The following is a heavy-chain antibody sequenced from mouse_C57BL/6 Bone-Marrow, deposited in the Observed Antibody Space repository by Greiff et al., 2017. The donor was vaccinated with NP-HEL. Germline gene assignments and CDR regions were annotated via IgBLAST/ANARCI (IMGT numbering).Heavy chain of an antibody. CDR2: IYPGDGDT. J-gene: IGHJ2*01. V-gene: IGHV1-82*01. CDR1: GYAFSSSW. CDR3: AMTARSYFDY. D-gene: IGHD3-2*01. Sequence: QVQLQQSGPELVKPGASVKISCKASGYAFSSSWMNWVKQRPGKGLEWIGRIYPGDGDTNYNGKFKGKATLTADKSSSTAYMQLSSLTSEDSAVYFCAMTARSYFDYWGQGTTLTVSS.